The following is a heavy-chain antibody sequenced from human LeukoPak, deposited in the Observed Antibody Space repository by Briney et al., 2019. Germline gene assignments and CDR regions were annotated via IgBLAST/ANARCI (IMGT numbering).Heavy chain of an antibody. CDR2: IYYTGST. J-gene: IGHJ5*02. Sequence: SETLSLTCIVSGGSISSTSYYWGWIRQPPGKGLEWIGYIYYTGSTNYNPSLKSRITMSVDTSKNQFSLKLNSVTAADTAVYYCARFAYGSGSYWWFDPWGQGTLVTVSS. V-gene: IGHV4-61*05. CDR1: GGSISSTSYY. CDR3: ARFAYGSGSYWWFDP. D-gene: IGHD3-10*01.